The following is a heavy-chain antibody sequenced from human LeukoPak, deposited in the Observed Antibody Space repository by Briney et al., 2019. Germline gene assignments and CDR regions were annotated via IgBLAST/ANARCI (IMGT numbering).Heavy chain of an antibody. Sequence: PSETLSLMCSVSGGSISSYYWSWIRQPTGKGLEWIGYIYYRENTDSTASLKSRATISVDTSKNQISLKLSSVTAADTGVYYCARTYCRGGSCHCDYWGQGTLVSVSS. CDR3: ARTYCRGGSCHCDY. J-gene: IGHJ4*02. CDR1: GGSISSYY. D-gene: IGHD2-15*01. V-gene: IGHV4-59*08. CDR2: IYYRENT.